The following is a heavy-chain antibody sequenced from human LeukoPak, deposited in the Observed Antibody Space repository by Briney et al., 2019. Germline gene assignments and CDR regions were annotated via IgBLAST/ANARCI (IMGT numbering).Heavy chain of an antibody. V-gene: IGHV1-2*06. CDR3: AALTGSYYFDY. Sequence: ASMKVSCKASGYTFTGYYMHWVRQAPGQGLEWMGRINPNSGGTNYAQKFQGRVTMTRDTSISTAYMELSRLRSDDTAVYYCAALTGSYYFDYWGQGTLVTVSS. J-gene: IGHJ4*02. CDR2: INPNSGGT. D-gene: IGHD3-9*01. CDR1: GYTFTGYY.